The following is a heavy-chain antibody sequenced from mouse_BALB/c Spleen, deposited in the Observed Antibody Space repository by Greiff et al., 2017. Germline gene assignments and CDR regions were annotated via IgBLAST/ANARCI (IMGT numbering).Heavy chain of an antibody. J-gene: IGHJ4*01. CDR2: IYPGGGYT. Sequence: QVHVKQSGAELVRPGTSVKISCKASGYTFTNYWLGWVKQRPGHGLEWIGDIYPGGGYTNYNEKFKGKATLTADTSSSTAYMQLSSLTSEDSAVYFCARRTTVVDYYAMDYWGQGTSVTVSS. CDR3: ARRTTVVDYYAMDY. CDR1: GYTFTNYW. V-gene: IGHV1-63*02. D-gene: IGHD1-1*01.